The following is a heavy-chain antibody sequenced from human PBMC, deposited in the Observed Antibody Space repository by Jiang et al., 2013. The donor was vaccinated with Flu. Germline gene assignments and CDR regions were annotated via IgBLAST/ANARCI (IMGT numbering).Heavy chain of an antibody. Sequence: VQLVESGGDLAQPGRSLRLSCAASGFTFDDYAMHWVRQAPGKGLEWVSGIIWNSVSLEYVDAVKGRFTISRDNAKNALYLQISSLRVEDTALYYCVKGKGPQLYNGLDVWGQGTTVMVSS. V-gene: IGHV3-9*01. CDR1: GFTFDDYA. J-gene: IGHJ6*02. CDR2: IIWNSVSL. CDR3: VKGKGPQLYNGLDV. D-gene: IGHD4-11*01.